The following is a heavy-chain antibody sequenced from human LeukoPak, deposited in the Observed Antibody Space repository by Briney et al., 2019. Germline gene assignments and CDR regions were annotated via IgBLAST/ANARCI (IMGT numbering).Heavy chain of an antibody. D-gene: IGHD2-15*01. J-gene: IGHJ4*02. CDR1: GFTFSNYA. Sequence: GGSLRLSCAASGFTFSNYAMSWVRQAPGKGLEWVSAISGSGGSTYFADSVKGRFTISRDNSNNTLYLQMNSLRAEDTAVYYCAKDRGYCSGVNCYRFDYWGQGTLVIVPP. V-gene: IGHV3-23*01. CDR2: ISGSGGST. CDR3: AKDRGYCSGVNCYRFDY.